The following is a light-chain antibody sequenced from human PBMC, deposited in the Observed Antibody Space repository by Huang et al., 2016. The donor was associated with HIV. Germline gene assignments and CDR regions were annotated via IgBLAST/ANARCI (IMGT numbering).Light chain of an antibody. V-gene: IGKV3-15*01. CDR3: QQYNNWPPYT. Sequence: DRLMTQSPATLSVSPGERATLSCRARQSVSSNLAWYQQKPGQPPRLLIYGASTRATGIPARFSGSGSGTEFTLTISSLQSEDSAVYYCQQYNNWPPYTFGQGTKLEIK. CDR2: GAS. J-gene: IGKJ2*01. CDR1: QSVSSN.